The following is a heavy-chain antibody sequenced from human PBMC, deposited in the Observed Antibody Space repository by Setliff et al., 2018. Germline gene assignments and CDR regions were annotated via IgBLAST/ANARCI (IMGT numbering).Heavy chain of an antibody. Sequence: PGGSLRLSCAASGFTFSDYYMSWIRQAPGKGLEWVSYISVSGSYIDYADSVKGRFTISRDNTKNSVYLQISSLTVEDTAVYYCGRDVFDFRTGQGGPWGQGTRVTVS. CDR3: GRDVFDFRTGQGGP. CDR1: GFTFSDYY. J-gene: IGHJ5*02. D-gene: IGHD3-3*01. CDR2: ISVSGSYI. V-gene: IGHV3-11*05.